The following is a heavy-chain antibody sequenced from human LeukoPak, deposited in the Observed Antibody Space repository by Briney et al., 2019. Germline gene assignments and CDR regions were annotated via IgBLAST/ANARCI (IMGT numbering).Heavy chain of an antibody. J-gene: IGHJ4*02. Sequence: ASVKVSCKASGGTFSSYAISWVRQAPGQGLEWMGGIIPIFGTANYAQKFQGRVTITADGSTSTAYMELSSLRSEDTAVYYCARSPLQHYYDSSGYHYNWGQGTLVTVSS. V-gene: IGHV1-69*13. CDR1: GGTFSSYA. CDR3: ARSPLQHYYDSSGYHYN. D-gene: IGHD3-22*01. CDR2: IIPIFGTA.